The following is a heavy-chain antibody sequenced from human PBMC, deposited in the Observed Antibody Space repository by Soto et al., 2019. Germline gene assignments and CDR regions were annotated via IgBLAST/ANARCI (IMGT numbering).Heavy chain of an antibody. CDR2: IYYSGST. CDR3: ARASLGGSGSSTFDY. J-gene: IGHJ4*02. V-gene: IGHV4-59*01. Sequence: PSETLSLTCTVSGGSISSYYRSWIRQPPGKGLEWIGYIYYSGSTNYNPSLKSRVTISVDTSKNQFSLKLSSVTAADTAVYYCARASLGGSGSSTFDYWGQGTLVTVSS. D-gene: IGHD3-10*01. CDR1: GGSISSYY.